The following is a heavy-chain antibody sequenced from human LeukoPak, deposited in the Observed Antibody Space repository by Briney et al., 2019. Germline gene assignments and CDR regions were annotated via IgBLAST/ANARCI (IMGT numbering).Heavy chain of an antibody. CDR2: FYHGGST. CDR3: ARKIGSSGAFDI. J-gene: IGHJ3*02. D-gene: IGHD1-26*01. Sequence: PSGTLSLTCAASGGPISSTNWWGWVRPPPGRGLEWIGEFYHGGSTNYNPSLRSRITISVDKSKNQFSLRLSSVTAADTAVYYCARKIGSSGAFDIWGQGTMGTVSS. CDR1: GGPISSTNW. V-gene: IGHV4-4*02.